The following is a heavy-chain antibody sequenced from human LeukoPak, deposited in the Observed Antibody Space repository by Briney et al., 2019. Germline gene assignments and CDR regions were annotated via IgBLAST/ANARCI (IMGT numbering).Heavy chain of an antibody. CDR1: GGSISSGGYY. Sequence: SETLSLTCTVSGGSISSGGYYWSWIRQHPGKGLEWIGYIYYSGCTYYNPSLKSRVTISVDTSKNQFSLKLSSVTAADTAVYYCARENLVRTFDYWGQGTLVTVSS. CDR2: IYYSGCT. V-gene: IGHV4-31*03. J-gene: IGHJ4*02. CDR3: ARENLVRTFDY. D-gene: IGHD2/OR15-2a*01.